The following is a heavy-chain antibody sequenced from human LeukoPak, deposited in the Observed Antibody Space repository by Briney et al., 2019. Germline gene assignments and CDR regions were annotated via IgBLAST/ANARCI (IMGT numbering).Heavy chain of an antibody. J-gene: IGHJ4*02. Sequence: ASVKVSCKASGGTFSTYTISWVRQAPGQGLEWMGRIIPILGIANYAQKFQGRVTITADKSTSTAYMELSSLRSEDTAVYYCASDAFGGGDEYYWGQGTLVTDSS. CDR3: ASDAFGGGDEYY. CDR1: GGTFSTYT. CDR2: IIPILGIA. V-gene: IGHV1-69*02. D-gene: IGHD2-21*01.